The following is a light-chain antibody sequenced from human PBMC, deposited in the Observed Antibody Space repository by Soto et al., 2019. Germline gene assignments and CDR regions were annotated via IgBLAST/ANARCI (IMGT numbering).Light chain of an antibody. Sequence: DIQMTQSPSSLSASVGDRVTITCQASQDISNYLNWYQQKPGKAPKLLIYDASNLETGVPSRFSGSGSGTDFTFNISSLQPEDSATYYCQQYDNIPLTVGGGTKVEIK. V-gene: IGKV1-33*01. CDR1: QDISNY. CDR2: DAS. J-gene: IGKJ4*01. CDR3: QQYDNIPLT.